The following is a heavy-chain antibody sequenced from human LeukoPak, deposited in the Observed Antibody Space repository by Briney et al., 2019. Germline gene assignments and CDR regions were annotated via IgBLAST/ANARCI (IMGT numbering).Heavy chain of an antibody. CDR3: AKEGKISINYPYSYYMDV. CDR2: ISGKGGSS. J-gene: IGHJ6*03. Sequence: GGTLRLSCVVSGFTFSDYGMNWVRQAPGKGLEWVSGISGKGGSSYNADSVKGRFSVSRDNRKNTLYLQMNSLKVEDTAVYYFAKEGKISINYPYSYYMDVWGKGTTVTISS. CDR1: GFTFSDYG. V-gene: IGHV3-23*01. D-gene: IGHD3-3*01.